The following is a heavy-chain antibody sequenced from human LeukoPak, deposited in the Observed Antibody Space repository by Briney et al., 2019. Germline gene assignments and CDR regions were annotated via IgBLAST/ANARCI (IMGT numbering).Heavy chain of an antibody. V-gene: IGHV4-30-4*01. J-gene: IGHJ4*02. D-gene: IGHD3-22*01. CDR3: ASSPPDYYDSSGYPYYFDY. CDR1: GGSISSGDYY. CDR2: IYYSGST. Sequence: PSETLSLTCTVSGGSISSGDYYWSWIRQPPGKGLEWIGYIYYSGSTYYNPSLKSRVTISVDTSKSQFSLKLSSVTAADTAVYYCASSPPDYYDSSGYPYYFDYWGQGTLVTVSS.